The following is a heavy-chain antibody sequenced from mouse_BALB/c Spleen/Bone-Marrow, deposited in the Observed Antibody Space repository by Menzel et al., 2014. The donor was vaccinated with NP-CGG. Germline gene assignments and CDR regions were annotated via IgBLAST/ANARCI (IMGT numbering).Heavy chain of an antibody. V-gene: IGHV5-6-4*01. CDR1: GFTFSSYT. CDR2: TSSGGSYT. CDR3: TGDDYDGAWFAY. Sequence: DVQLVESGGGLVKPGGSLKLSCAASGFTFSSYTMSWVRQTPEKRLEWVATTSSGGSYTYYPDSVKGRFTISRDNAKNTLYLQMSSLKSEDTAMYYCTGDDYDGAWFAYWGQGTLVTVSA. D-gene: IGHD2-4*01. J-gene: IGHJ3*01.